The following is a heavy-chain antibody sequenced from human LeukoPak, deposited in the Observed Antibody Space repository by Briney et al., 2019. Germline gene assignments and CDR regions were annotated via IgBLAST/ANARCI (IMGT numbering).Heavy chain of an antibody. CDR1: GYTFTSNY. Sequence: GASVKVSCKAFGYTFTSNYMHWVRQAPGQRPEWMGVINPSGGSTSYAQKFQGRVTMTRDMSTSTVYMELSSLRSEDTAVYYCARTGITGTRVFDYWGQGTLVTVSS. CDR2: INPSGGST. CDR3: ARTGITGTRVFDY. D-gene: IGHD1-7*01. V-gene: IGHV1-46*01. J-gene: IGHJ4*02.